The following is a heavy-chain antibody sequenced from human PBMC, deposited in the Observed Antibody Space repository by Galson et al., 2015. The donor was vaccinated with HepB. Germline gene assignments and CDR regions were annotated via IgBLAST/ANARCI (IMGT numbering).Heavy chain of an antibody. V-gene: IGHV1-18*01. CDR2: ISAYNGNT. CDR3: ARDLFRWYYYDSSALFDY. Sequence: SVKVSCKASGYTFTSYGISWVRQAPGQGLEWMGWISAYNGNTNYAQKLQGRVTMTTDTSTSTAYMELRSLRSDDTAVYYCARDLFRWYYYDSSALFDYWGQGTLVTVSS. D-gene: IGHD3-22*01. CDR1: GYTFTSYG. J-gene: IGHJ4*02.